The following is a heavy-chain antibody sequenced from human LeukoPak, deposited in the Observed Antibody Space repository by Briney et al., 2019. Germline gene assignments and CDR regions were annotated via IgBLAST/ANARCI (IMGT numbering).Heavy chain of an antibody. D-gene: IGHD2-2*01. CDR1: GFTFSSYW. CDR3: ARAGCSSTSCYHWFDP. CDR2: INSDGSST. V-gene: IGHV3-74*01. Sequence: GGSLRLSCAASGFTFSSYWMHWVRQAPGKGLVWVSRINSDGSSTSCADSVKGRFTISRDNAKNTLYLQMNSLRAEDTAVYYCARAGCSSTSCYHWFDPGGQGTLVTVSS. J-gene: IGHJ5*02.